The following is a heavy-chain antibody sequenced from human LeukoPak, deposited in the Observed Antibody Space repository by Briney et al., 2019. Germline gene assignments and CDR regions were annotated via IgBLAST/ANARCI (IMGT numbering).Heavy chain of an antibody. V-gene: IGHV4-4*07. CDR3: ARGHGSGWGNFDY. CDR1: GGSISSSS. Sequence: PSETLSLTCTVSGGSISSSSWNWIRQAAGKGLEWIGRIYTSGGTNYNPSLKSRVTMSVDTSKNQFSLKLTSVTAADTAVYYCARGHGSGWGNFDYRGQGTLVTVST. CDR2: IYTSGGT. J-gene: IGHJ4*02. D-gene: IGHD6-19*01.